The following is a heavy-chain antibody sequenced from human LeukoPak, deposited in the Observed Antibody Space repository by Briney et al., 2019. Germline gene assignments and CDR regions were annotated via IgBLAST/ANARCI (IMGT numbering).Heavy chain of an antibody. CDR3: ARDGYFDF. CDR1: GYTFSTYG. J-gene: IGHJ4*02. V-gene: IGHV1-18*01. CDR2: ISGYNGNT. Sequence: AASVKVSCKASGYTFSTYGIAWVRQAPGQGLEWMGWISGYNGNTNYAQKFQGRVTRTTDTTTTTAYMELRSLRSDDTAVYYCARDGYFDFWGQGTLVTVSS.